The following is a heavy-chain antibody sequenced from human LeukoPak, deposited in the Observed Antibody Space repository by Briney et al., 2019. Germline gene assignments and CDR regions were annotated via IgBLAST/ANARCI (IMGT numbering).Heavy chain of an antibody. Sequence: GGSLRLSCAASGFTFSSYGMHWVRQAPGKGLEWVAVIWYDGSNKYYADSVKGRFTISRDNSKNTLYLQMNSPRAEDTAVYYCARDRVEYGSGSYGSPYTLYYYYYGMDVWGQGTTVTVSS. CDR1: GFTFSSYG. J-gene: IGHJ6*02. V-gene: IGHV3-33*01. CDR2: IWYDGSNK. D-gene: IGHD3-10*01. CDR3: ARDRVEYGSGSYGSPYTLYYYYYGMDV.